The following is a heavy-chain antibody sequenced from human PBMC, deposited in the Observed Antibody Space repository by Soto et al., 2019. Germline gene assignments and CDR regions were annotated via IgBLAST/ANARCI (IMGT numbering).Heavy chain of an antibody. CDR2: IFHSGRT. Sequence: QLQLQESGPGLVKSSETLSLTCTVSGASINSSFYWGWIRQPPGKGLEWIGSIFHSGRTHYNPSLKSRVTLSVDTSRSQVSLEVGSVTAADTAVYYCVRQASKVCGAYPQATNFWGQGTLVTVSS. J-gene: IGHJ4*02. V-gene: IGHV4-39*01. CDR3: VRQASKVCGAYPQATNF. D-gene: IGHD3-16*02. CDR1: GASINSSFY.